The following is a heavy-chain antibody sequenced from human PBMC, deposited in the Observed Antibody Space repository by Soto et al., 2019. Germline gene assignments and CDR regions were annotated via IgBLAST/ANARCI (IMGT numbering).Heavy chain of an antibody. D-gene: IGHD1-26*01. V-gene: IGHV3-23*01. CDR1: GFTFSSYG. CDR2: ISGSGGST. CDR3: ARFSLGAGTNRDAFDI. Sequence: GGSLRLSCAASGFTFSSYGMHWVRRAPGKGLEWVSAISGSGGSTYYADSVKGRFTISRDNSKNTLYLQMNSLRAEDTAVYYCARFSLGAGTNRDAFDIWGQGTMVPVSS. J-gene: IGHJ3*02.